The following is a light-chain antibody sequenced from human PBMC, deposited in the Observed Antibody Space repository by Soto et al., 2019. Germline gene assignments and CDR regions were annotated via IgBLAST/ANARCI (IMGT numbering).Light chain of an antibody. CDR2: AAS. J-gene: IGKJ2*01. Sequence: DIQMTQSPSSLSASVGDSVTITCRASQNIFSFLGWYQHKPGKAPELLIYAASSLRSGVPSRFSGRGSGTDFALTISNLQSEDSATFCCQQSYSVPHTFGQGTKLEIK. V-gene: IGKV1-39*01. CDR3: QQSYSVPHT. CDR1: QNIFSF.